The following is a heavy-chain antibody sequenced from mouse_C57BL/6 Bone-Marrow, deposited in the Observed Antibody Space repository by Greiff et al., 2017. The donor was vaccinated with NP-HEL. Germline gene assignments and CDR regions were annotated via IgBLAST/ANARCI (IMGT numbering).Heavy chain of an antibody. CDR3: ARWGYYLVLWYFDV. D-gene: IGHD2-3*01. J-gene: IGHJ1*03. CDR1: GYTFTSYW. Sequence: VQLQQPGAELVKPGASVKMSCKASGYTFTSYWITWVKQRPGQGLEWIGDIYPGSGSTNYNEKFKSKATLTVDTSSSTAYMQLSSLTSEDSAVYYCARWGYYLVLWYFDVWGTGTTVTVSS. V-gene: IGHV1-55*01. CDR2: IYPGSGST.